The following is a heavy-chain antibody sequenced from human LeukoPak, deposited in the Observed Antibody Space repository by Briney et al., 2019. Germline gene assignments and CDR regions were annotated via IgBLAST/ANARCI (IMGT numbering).Heavy chain of an antibody. Sequence: TSETLSLTCTVSNGSISNYYWSWIRQPAGKGLEWIGYIYYSGSTNYNPSLKSRVTISVDTSKNQFSLKLSSVTAADTAVYYCARSRNGLQYGLDVWGQGTTVTVSS. CDR3: ARSRNGLQYGLDV. CDR1: NGSISNYY. V-gene: IGHV4-59*01. J-gene: IGHJ6*02. CDR2: IYYSGST. D-gene: IGHD4-11*01.